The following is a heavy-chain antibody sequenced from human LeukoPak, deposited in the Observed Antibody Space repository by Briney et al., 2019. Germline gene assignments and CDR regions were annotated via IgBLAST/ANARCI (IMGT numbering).Heavy chain of an antibody. CDR2: IITYNGNT. V-gene: IGHV1-18*01. CDR1: GYTFTTYG. J-gene: IGHJ4*02. D-gene: IGHD3-3*01. Sequence: GASVKVSCKASGYTFTTYGLSWVRQAPGQGLEWMGRIITYNGNTNYAQKFQGRVTMTTDTSTSTAYMELRSLRSDDTAVYYCARDPTEDFWSGFYSYFDLWGQGTLVTVSS. CDR3: ARDPTEDFWSGFYSYFDL.